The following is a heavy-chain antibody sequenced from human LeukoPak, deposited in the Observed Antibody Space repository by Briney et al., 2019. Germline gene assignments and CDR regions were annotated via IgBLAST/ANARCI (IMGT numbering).Heavy chain of an antibody. Sequence: SETLSLTCRVSGASVSNYYWSWIRQPPGKGLEWIGYIYYSGSTNYNPSLKSRVTISVDTSKNQFSLRLSSVTAADTAVYYCARHRYYYDSSGYYYQPWGQGTLVTVSS. CDR2: IYYSGST. V-gene: IGHV4-59*02. J-gene: IGHJ5*02. D-gene: IGHD3-22*01. CDR3: ARHRYYYDSSGYYYQP. CDR1: GASVSNYY.